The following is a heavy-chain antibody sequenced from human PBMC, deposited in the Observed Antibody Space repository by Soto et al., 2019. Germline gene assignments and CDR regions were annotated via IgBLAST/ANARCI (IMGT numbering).Heavy chain of an antibody. D-gene: IGHD3-10*01. Sequence: SVQVCCKVSGYTLTELSMHWVRQAPGKGLEWMGGFDPEDGETIYAQKFQGRVTMTEDTSTDTAYMELSSLRSEDTAVYYCATETMVRVRDYYYGMDGCGQGTTVAVSS. V-gene: IGHV1-24*01. J-gene: IGHJ6*02. CDR1: GYTLTELS. CDR2: FDPEDGET. CDR3: ATETMVRVRDYYYGMDG.